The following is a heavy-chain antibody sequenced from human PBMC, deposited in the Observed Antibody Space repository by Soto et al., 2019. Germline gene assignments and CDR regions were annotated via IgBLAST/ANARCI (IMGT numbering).Heavy chain of an antibody. V-gene: IGHV4-34*01. D-gene: IGHD6-6*01. CDR1: GGSFSCYY. Sequence: SATLSLTCAVYGGSFSCYYWSWIRQPPGKGLEWIGEINHSGSTNYNPSLKSRVTISVDTSKNQFSLKLSSVTAADTAVYYCAXDGYSSSSVYYYYGMDVWGQGTTVTVSS. CDR2: INHSGST. CDR3: AXDGYSSSSVYYYYGMDV. J-gene: IGHJ6*02.